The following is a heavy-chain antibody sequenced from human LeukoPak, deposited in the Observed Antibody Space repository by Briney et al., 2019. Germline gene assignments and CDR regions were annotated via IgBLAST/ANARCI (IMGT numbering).Heavy chain of an antibody. V-gene: IGHV4-34*01. Sequence: SETLSLTCAVYGGSFSGYYCSWIRQPPGKGLEWIGEINHSGSTNYNPSLKSRVTISVDTSKNQFSLKLSSVTAADTAVYYCARVRRVTIFGVVTAYYFDYWGQGTLVTVSS. J-gene: IGHJ4*02. CDR1: GGSFSGYY. CDR3: ARVRRVTIFGVVTAYYFDY. CDR2: INHSGST. D-gene: IGHD3-3*01.